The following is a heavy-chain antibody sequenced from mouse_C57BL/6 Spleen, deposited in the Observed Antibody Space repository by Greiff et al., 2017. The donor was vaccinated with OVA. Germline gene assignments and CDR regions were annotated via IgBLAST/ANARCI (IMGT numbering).Heavy chain of an antibody. D-gene: IGHD2-14*01. CDR1: GYTFTDYN. J-gene: IGHJ2*02. CDR3: ARRVRRWYDMDY. Sequence: SGPELVKPGASVKIPCKASGYTFTDYNMDWVKQSHGKSLEWIGYFNPSNGGIIYNQKFKGKATLTVDKSSSTVYMELRSLTSEDTAVYYCARRVRRWYDMDYWGQGTSLTVSS. CDR2: FNPSNGGI. V-gene: IGHV1-18*01.